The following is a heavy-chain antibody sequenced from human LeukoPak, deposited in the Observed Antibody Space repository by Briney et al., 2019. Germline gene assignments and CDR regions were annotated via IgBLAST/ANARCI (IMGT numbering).Heavy chain of an antibody. D-gene: IGHD1-26*01. CDR2: INTNTGNP. CDR1: GYTFTTYP. J-gene: IGHJ4*02. V-gene: IGHV7-4-1*02. Sequence: ASVKVSCKASGYTFTTYPMNWVRQAPGQGLEWMGWINTNTGNPTYAQGFTGRFVFSLDTSVSTAYLQISSLKAEDTAVYYCASREGPSLAPFDYWGQGTLVTVSS. CDR3: ASREGPSLAPFDY.